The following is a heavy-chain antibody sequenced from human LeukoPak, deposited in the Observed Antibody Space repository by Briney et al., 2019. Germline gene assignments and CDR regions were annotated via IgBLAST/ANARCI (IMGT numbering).Heavy chain of an antibody. CDR2: INTSGST. Sequence: RPSETLSLTCTVSGGSISSYYWSWIRQSAGEGLEWIGRINTSGSTNYNPSLRSRVTMSVDTSKNQFSLTLSSVNAADTAVYYCASQGTLGGLRFLEWLPFDNWGQGTLVTVSS. CDR1: GGSISSYY. V-gene: IGHV4-4*07. J-gene: IGHJ4*02. D-gene: IGHD3-3*01. CDR3: ASQGTLGGLRFLEWLPFDN.